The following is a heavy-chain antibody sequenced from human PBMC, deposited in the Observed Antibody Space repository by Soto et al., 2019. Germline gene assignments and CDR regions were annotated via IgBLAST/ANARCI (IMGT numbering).Heavy chain of an antibody. CDR1: GFTFSSYS. J-gene: IGHJ3*02. CDR3: AREYSSGWYGAFDI. D-gene: IGHD6-19*01. Sequence: PGGSLRLSCAASGFTFSSYSMNWVRQAPGKGLEWVSSISSSSSYIYYADSVKGRFTISRDNSKNSLYLQMNSLRAEDTAVYYCAREYSSGWYGAFDIWGQGTMVTVSS. V-gene: IGHV3-21*01. CDR2: ISSSSSYI.